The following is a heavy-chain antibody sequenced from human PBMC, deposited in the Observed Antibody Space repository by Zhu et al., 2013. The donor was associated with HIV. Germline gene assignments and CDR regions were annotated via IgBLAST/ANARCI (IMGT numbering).Heavy chain of an antibody. CDR1: GFTFSSYS. CDR3: ARVGATTFDY. CDR2: ISSSSSYI. Sequence: EVQLVESGGGLVKPGGSLRLSCAASGFTFSSYSMNWVRQAPGKGLEWVSSISSSSSYIYYADSVKGRFTISRDNAKNSLYLQMNSLRAEDTAVYYCARVGATTFDYWAREPWSPSPQ. J-gene: IGHJ4*02. V-gene: IGHV3-21*01. D-gene: IGHD1-26*01.